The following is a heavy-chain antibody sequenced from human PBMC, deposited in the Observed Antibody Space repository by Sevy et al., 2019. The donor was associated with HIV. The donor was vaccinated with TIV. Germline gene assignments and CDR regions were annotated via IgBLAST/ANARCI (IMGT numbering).Heavy chain of an antibody. J-gene: IGHJ6*02. D-gene: IGHD3-10*01. CDR3: ARSGGFSDHGMDV. Sequence: ASVKVSCKASGYTFISFDINWVRQAPGQGREWMGWMGPSSGNTAYAQKLQGRVTMTSSTSISTAYMDLNSLTSDDTAVYFCARSGGFSDHGMDVWGQGATVTVSS. V-gene: IGHV1-8*01. CDR1: GYTFISFD. CDR2: MGPSSGNT.